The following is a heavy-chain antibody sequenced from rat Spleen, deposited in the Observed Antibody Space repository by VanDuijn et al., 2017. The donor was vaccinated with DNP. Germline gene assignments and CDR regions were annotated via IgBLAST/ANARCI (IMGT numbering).Heavy chain of an antibody. CDR2: MSPTTRSS. CDR3: TRGGTYYFDY. J-gene: IGHJ2*01. CDR1: GFTFSDYN. Sequence: EVQLVESGGGLVQPGRSLKLSCAASGFTFSDYNMAWVRQTPKTGLEWVACMSPTTRSSYYSDSVRGRFTVARDDSTSTLYLQMDSLRSEDTATYYCTRGGTYYFDYWGQGVLVTVSS. D-gene: IGHD4-3*01. V-gene: IGHV5-27*01.